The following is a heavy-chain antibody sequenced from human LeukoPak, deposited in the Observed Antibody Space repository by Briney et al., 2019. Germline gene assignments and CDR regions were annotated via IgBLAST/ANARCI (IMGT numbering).Heavy chain of an antibody. D-gene: IGHD4-17*01. Sequence: SVKVSCKASGGTFSSYAISWVRQAPGQGLEWMGRIIPIFGTANYAQKFQGRVTITTDESTSTAYMELSSLRSEDTAVYYCARQRNGDYPCFDYWGQGTLVTISS. CDR3: ARQRNGDYPCFDY. J-gene: IGHJ4*02. CDR1: GGTFSSYA. V-gene: IGHV1-69*05. CDR2: IIPIFGTA.